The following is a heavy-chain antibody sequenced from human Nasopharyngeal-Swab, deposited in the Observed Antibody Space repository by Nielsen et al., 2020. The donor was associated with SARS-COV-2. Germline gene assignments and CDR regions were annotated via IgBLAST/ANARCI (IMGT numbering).Heavy chain of an antibody. J-gene: IGHJ4*02. D-gene: IGHD1-26*01. CDR3: ARGGVGAVGGALDY. CDR1: GYNFTTYD. CDR2: MTPNSGNT. Sequence: ASVKVSCKASGYNFTTYDFNWVRQATGQGLEWMGWMTPNSGNTGHAQKVPGRVTMTRNTSIRTAYMELSSLRSEDTAVYYCARGGVGAVGGALDYWGQGTQVTVSS. V-gene: IGHV1-8*01.